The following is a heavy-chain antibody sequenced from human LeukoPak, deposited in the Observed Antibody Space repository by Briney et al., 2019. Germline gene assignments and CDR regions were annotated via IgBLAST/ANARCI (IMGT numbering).Heavy chain of an antibody. Sequence: SQTLSLTCTVSGGSISSGSYYWSWIRQPAGKGLEWIGRIYTSGSTYYNPSLKSRVTISVDTSKNQFSLKLSSVTAADTAVYYCARRQKGRITMIVVPPGAFDIWGQGTMVTVSS. CDR3: ARRQKGRITMIVVPPGAFDI. CDR1: GGSISSGSYY. V-gene: IGHV4-61*02. D-gene: IGHD3-22*01. CDR2: IYTSGST. J-gene: IGHJ3*02.